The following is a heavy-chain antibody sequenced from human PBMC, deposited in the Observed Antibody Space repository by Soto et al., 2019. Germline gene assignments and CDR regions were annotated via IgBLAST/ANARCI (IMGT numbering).Heavy chain of an antibody. D-gene: IGHD6-13*01. CDR1: GGSISSYY. V-gene: IGHV4-59*01. CDR2: IYYSGST. Sequence: SETLSLTCTVSGGSISSYYWSWIRQPPGKGLEWIGYIYYSGSTNYNPSLKSRVTISVDTSKNQFSLKLSSVTAADTAVYYCARSSGYSSSRFDYWGQGLLVT. J-gene: IGHJ4*02. CDR3: ARSSGYSSSRFDY.